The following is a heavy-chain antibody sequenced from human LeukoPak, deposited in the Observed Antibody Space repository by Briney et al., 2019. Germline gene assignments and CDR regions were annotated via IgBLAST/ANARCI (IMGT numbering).Heavy chain of an antibody. Sequence: ASVKISCKFSGYMFTDYYMHWVQQAPGKGLEWMGLVDPEDGETIYAEKFQGRITITADTSADTVYMEVSSLGSEDTALYYCATATGVPRGYCAMDVWGQGTTVTVSS. V-gene: IGHV1-69-2*01. D-gene: IGHD4-23*01. J-gene: IGHJ6*02. CDR3: ATATGVPRGYCAMDV. CDR2: VDPEDGET. CDR1: GYMFTDYY.